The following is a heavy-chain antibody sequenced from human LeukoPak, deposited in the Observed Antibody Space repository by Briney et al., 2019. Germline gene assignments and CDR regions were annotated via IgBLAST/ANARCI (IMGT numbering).Heavy chain of an antibody. CDR2: INHNGNVN. J-gene: IGHJ4*02. Sequence: GGSLRLPCAASGFTFSSYWMNWARQAPGKGLEWVASINHNGNVNYYVDSVKGRFTISRDNAKNSLYLQMSNLRAEDTAVYYCASGTYGYGLAYWGQGTLVTVSS. D-gene: IGHD5-18*01. CDR1: GFTFSSYW. V-gene: IGHV3-7*03. CDR3: ASGTYGYGLAY.